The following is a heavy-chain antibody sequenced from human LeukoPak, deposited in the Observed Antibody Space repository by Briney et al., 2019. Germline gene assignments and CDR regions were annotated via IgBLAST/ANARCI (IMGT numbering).Heavy chain of an antibody. CDR1: GYSFTNYG. D-gene: IGHD6-19*01. CDR2: ISPYNGNT. Sequence: APVKVSYKVSGYSFTNYGITWGRRAPGQGLEWMGWISPYNGNTRYAQKFQGRVAMTTDTSTTTAYMELRGLRFNDTAVYYCARAGSGSGWYFDYWGQGTLVTVSS. V-gene: IGHV1-18*01. J-gene: IGHJ4*02. CDR3: ARAGSGSGWYFDY.